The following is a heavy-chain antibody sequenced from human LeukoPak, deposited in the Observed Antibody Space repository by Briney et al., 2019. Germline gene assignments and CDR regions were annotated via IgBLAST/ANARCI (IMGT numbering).Heavy chain of an antibody. CDR3: AKDHYYDSSGYYYFDY. CDR1: EFTFNNFA. Sequence: GGSLRLSCVASEFTFNNFAINWVRQAPGKGLEWVSAISGSGGSTYYADSVKGRFTISRDNSKDTLYLQMNSLRAEDTAVYYCAKDHYYDSSGYYYFDYWGQGTLVTVSS. CDR2: ISGSGGST. V-gene: IGHV3-23*01. D-gene: IGHD3-22*01. J-gene: IGHJ4*02.